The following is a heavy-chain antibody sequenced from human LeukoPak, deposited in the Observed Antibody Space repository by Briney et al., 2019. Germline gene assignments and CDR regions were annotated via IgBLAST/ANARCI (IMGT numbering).Heavy chain of an antibody. D-gene: IGHD3-22*01. CDR1: GYTLTELS. Sequence: GASVKVSCKVSGYTLTELSMHWVRQAPGKGLEWMGGFDPEDGETIYAQKFQGRVTMTEDTSTETAYMELSSLRSEDTAVYYCATFRYYYDSSGYKYWGQGTLVTVSS. CDR2: FDPEDGET. J-gene: IGHJ4*02. V-gene: IGHV1-24*01. CDR3: ATFRYYYDSSGYKY.